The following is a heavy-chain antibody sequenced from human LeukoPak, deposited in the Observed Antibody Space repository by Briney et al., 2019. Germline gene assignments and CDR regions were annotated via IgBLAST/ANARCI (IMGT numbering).Heavy chain of an antibody. Sequence: SETLSLTCTVSRGSINDYYWGWIRQPPGKGLEWIGYVYYTGSTNYNPSLKSRFTISVDTSKNQYSLKLISVTAADTAVYYCARGGSFYRGDYYDYWGQGTLVTVTS. CDR2: VYYTGST. CDR1: RGSINDYY. CDR3: ARGGSFYRGDYYDY. D-gene: IGHD1-26*01. V-gene: IGHV4-59*01. J-gene: IGHJ4*02.